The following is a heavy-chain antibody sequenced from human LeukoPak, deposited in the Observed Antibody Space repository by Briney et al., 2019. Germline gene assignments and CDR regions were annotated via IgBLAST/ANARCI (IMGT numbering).Heavy chain of an antibody. J-gene: IGHJ4*02. Sequence: GGSLRLSCAASGFIFSTQRMHWVRQAPGKGLVWVSYINIDERITGYADSVKGRFTISRDNAKNTLYLQMNSLRAEDTAVYYCAKDPNIAVAGTYDYWGQGTLVTVSS. CDR2: INIDERIT. CDR3: AKDPNIAVAGTYDY. V-gene: IGHV3-74*01. CDR1: GFIFSTQR. D-gene: IGHD6-19*01.